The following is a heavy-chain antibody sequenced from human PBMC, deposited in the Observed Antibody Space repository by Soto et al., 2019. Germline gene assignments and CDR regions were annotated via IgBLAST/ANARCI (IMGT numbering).Heavy chain of an antibody. Sequence: EVQLLESGGGLVQPGGSLRLSCAASGFTFSSYAMSWVRQAPGKGLEWVSAISGSGGSTYYADSVKGRFTISRDNXKNTLYLQMNSLRAEDTAEYYCARDPVGIAVAGGYWGQGTLVTVSS. CDR2: ISGSGGST. D-gene: IGHD6-19*01. V-gene: IGHV3-23*01. CDR3: ARDPVGIAVAGGY. CDR1: GFTFSSYA. J-gene: IGHJ4*02.